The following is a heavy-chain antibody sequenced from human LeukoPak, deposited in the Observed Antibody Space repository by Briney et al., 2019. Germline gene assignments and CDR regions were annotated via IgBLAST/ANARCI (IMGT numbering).Heavy chain of an antibody. CDR2: IYYSGST. J-gene: IGHJ4*02. V-gene: IGHV4-59*01. Sequence: SETLSLTCTVSGGSISSYYWSWIRQPPGKGLEWIGYIYYSGSTNYNPSLKSRVTISVDTSKNQFSLKLSSVTAADTAVYYCASISDLSYFDYWGQGTLVTVSS. CDR3: ASISDLSYFDY. CDR1: GGSISSYY. D-gene: IGHD6-25*01.